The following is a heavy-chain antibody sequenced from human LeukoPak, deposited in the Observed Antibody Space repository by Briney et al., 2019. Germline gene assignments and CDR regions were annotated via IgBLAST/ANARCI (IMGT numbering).Heavy chain of an antibody. CDR2: IYSGGST. CDR1: GFTFSSYA. V-gene: IGHV3-53*01. Sequence: GGSLRLSCAASGFTFSSYAMHWVRQAPGKGLEWVSVIYSGGSTYYADSVKGRFTISRDNSKNTLYLQMNSLRAEDTAVYYCAKDAYYYDSSGYYDYWGQGTRVTVSS. J-gene: IGHJ4*02. CDR3: AKDAYYYDSSGYYDY. D-gene: IGHD3-22*01.